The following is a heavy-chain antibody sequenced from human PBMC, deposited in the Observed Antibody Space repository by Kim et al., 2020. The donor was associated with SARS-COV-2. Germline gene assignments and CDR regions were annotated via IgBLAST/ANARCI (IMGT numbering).Heavy chain of an antibody. CDR3: AKDANCDSSGYKVNGMDA. Sequence: GGSLRLSCAASGFTFDDYAMHWVRQAPGKGLEWVAAIRWDGGSIRYVDSVKGRFTISRDNAKNSVYLQMNSLRAEDTALYYCAKDANCDSSGYKVNGMDAWGPGNPVTVS. D-gene: IGHD3-22*01. V-gene: IGHV3-9*01. CDR1: GFTFDDYA. J-gene: IGHJ6*02. CDR2: IRWDGGSI.